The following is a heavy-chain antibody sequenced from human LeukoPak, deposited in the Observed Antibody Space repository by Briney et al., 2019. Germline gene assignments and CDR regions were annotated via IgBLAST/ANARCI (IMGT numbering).Heavy chain of an antibody. CDR2: IYYSGST. CDR3: ARLYRLAVAPTQEWFDP. V-gene: IGHV4-59*08. J-gene: IGHJ5*02. D-gene: IGHD6-19*01. CDR1: GGSSSSYY. Sequence: SETLSLTGTVSGGSSSSYYWSWIRQPPGKGLEWIGYIYYSGSTNYNPSLKSRVTISVDTSKNQFSLKLSSVTAADTAVYYCARLYRLAVAPTQEWFDPWGRGTLVTVSS.